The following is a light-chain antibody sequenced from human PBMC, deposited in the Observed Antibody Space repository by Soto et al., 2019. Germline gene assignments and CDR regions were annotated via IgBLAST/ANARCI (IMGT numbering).Light chain of an antibody. CDR1: QSIHTS. V-gene: IGKV3-11*01. CDR2: DAS. Sequence: VLTQSPATLSLSPGERATLSCRASQSIHTSLAWYQQKPGQAPRLLIYDASNRATGIPARFSGSGSGTDFTLTISSLEPEDFAVYYCQQRSNWPPLTFGGGTKVDIK. CDR3: QQRSNWPPLT. J-gene: IGKJ4*01.